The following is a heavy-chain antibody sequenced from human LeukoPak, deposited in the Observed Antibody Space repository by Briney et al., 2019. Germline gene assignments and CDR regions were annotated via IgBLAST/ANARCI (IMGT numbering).Heavy chain of an antibody. CDR1: GFTFSSYG. V-gene: IGHV3-23*01. Sequence: GGTLRLSCAASGFTFSSYGMSWVRQAPGKGLEWVSAISGSGGSTYYADSVKGRFTISRDNSKNTLYLQMNSLTTEDTGLYYCTTGRSWYGSSGIFDIWGQGTMVTVSS. D-gene: IGHD6-13*01. J-gene: IGHJ3*02. CDR2: ISGSGGST. CDR3: TTGRSWYGSSGIFDI.